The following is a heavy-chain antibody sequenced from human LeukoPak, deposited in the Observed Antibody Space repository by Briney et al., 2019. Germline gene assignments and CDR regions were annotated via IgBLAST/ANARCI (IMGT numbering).Heavy chain of an antibody. CDR1: GGSISSGGYY. J-gene: IGHJ4*02. CDR3: ARTSLVGATRCFDY. CDR2: IYYSGST. Sequence: PSETLSLTCTVSGGSISSGGYYWSWIRQHPGTGLEWIGYIYYSGSTYYNPSLKSRVTISVDTSKNQFSLKLSSVTAADTAVYYCARTSLVGATRCFDYWGQGTLVTVSS. V-gene: IGHV4-31*03. D-gene: IGHD1-26*01.